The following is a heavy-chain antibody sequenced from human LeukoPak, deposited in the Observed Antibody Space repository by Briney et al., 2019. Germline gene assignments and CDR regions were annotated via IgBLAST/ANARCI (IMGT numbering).Heavy chain of an antibody. D-gene: IGHD6-19*01. V-gene: IGHV4-34*01. CDR3: ARRIRYSSGWLFDY. CDR2: INHSGST. CDR1: GGSFSDYY. J-gene: IGHJ4*02. Sequence: PSETLSLTCAVYGGSFSDYYWSWIRQPPGKGLEWIGEINHSGSTNYNPSLKNRVTISVDTSKNQFSLKLRSATAADTAVYYCARRIRYSSGWLFDYWGQGPLVTVSS.